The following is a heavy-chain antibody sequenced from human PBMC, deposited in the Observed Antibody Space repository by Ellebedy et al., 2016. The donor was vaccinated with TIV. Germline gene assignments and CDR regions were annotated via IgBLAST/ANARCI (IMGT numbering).Heavy chain of an antibody. D-gene: IGHD2-2*01. Sequence: SVKVSXKASGGTFSNSAISWVRQAPGQGLEWMGGIIPIFGTTNSAQNFQGRVTITADESASTAYMELSSLRSEDTAVYYCATSEIVIVPAASQYYYYAMDVWGQGTTVTVSS. CDR2: IIPIFGTT. CDR3: ATSEIVIVPAASQYYYYAMDV. J-gene: IGHJ6*02. CDR1: GGTFSNSA. V-gene: IGHV1-69*13.